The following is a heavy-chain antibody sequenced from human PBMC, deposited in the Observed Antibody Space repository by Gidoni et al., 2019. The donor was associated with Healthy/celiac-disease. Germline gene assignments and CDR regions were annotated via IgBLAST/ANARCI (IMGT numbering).Heavy chain of an antibody. CDR3: ARDRRGYYYGSGSDLRGIDI. V-gene: IGHV4-59*01. J-gene: IGHJ3*02. D-gene: IGHD3-10*01. CDR2: IYYSGST. CDR1: GGSISSYY. Sequence: QVQLQESGPGLVKPSETLSLTCTVSGGSISSYYWSWIRQPPGKGLEWIGYIYYSGSTNYNPSLKSRVTISVDTSKNQFSLKLSSVTAADTAVYYCARDRRGYYYGSGSDLRGIDIWGQGTMVTVSS.